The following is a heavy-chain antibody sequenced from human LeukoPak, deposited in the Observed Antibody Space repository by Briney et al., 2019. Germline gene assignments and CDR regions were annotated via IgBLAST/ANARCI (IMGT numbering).Heavy chain of an antibody. Sequence: PSETLSLTCAVYGGSFSSNSWSWIRQAPGKGLEWIGEINHSGSTNYNPSLKSRVTISVDTSKNQFSLKLSSVTAADTAVYYCARDATVKYYFDYWGQGTLVTVSS. CDR2: INHSGST. CDR1: GGSFSSNS. V-gene: IGHV4-34*01. J-gene: IGHJ4*02. CDR3: ARDATVKYYFDY. D-gene: IGHD4-17*01.